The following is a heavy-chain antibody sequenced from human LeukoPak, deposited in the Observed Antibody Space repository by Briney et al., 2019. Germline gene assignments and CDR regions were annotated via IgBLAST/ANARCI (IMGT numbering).Heavy chain of an antibody. D-gene: IGHD3-10*01. V-gene: IGHV3-7*01. J-gene: IGHJ4*02. CDR2: IKYDGSEK. CDR3: ARKLWFGEPGDY. CDR1: GFTFSSYW. Sequence: GGSLRLSCAPSGFTFSSYWMSWVRQAPGKGLEWVANIKYDGSEKYYVDSVKGRFTISRDNAKNSLYLQMNSLRAEDTAVYYCARKLWFGEPGDYWGQGTLVTVSA.